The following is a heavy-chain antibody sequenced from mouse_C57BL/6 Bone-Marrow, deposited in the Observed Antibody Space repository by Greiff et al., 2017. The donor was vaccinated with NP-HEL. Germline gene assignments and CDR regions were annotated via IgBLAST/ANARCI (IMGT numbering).Heavy chain of an antibody. CDR2: IDPENGDT. CDR3: TTPITTVLARAY. CDR1: GFNIKDDY. J-gene: IGHJ3*01. V-gene: IGHV14-4*01. D-gene: IGHD1-1*01. Sequence: VQLQQSGAELVRPGASVKLSCTASGFNIKDDYMHWVKQRPEQGLEWIGWIDPENGDTEYASKFQGKATITADTSSNTAYLQLSSLTSEDTAVYYCTTPITTVLARAYWGQGTLVTVSA.